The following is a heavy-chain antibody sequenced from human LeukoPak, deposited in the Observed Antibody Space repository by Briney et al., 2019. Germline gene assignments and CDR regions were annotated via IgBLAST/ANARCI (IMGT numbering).Heavy chain of an antibody. V-gene: IGHV1-46*01. Sequence: ASVKISCKASGYTFTSYYMHWLRQAPAQGLEWMGIINPSGGSTSYAQKFQGRVTMSRDTSTSTVYMELSSLRSEDTAVYYCAREESGSYYHYYYYYGMDVWGQGTTVTVSS. CDR2: INPSGGST. J-gene: IGHJ6*02. CDR1: GYTFTSYY. D-gene: IGHD1-26*01. CDR3: AREESGSYYHYYYYYGMDV.